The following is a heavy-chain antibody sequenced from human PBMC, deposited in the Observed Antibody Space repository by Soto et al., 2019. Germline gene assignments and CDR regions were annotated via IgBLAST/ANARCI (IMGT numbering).Heavy chain of an antibody. J-gene: IGHJ5*02. CDR2: IYYSGST. Sequence: SETLSLTCTVTGGSINSDFWGWIRQPPGKGLEWIGHIYYSGSTNYNPSLKSRVTISVDTSKNQFSLKLNSVTAADTAVYYCARVHSDYDPNWFDPWGQGTLVT. D-gene: IGHD5-12*01. CDR1: GGSINSDF. V-gene: IGHV4-59*01. CDR3: ARVHSDYDPNWFDP.